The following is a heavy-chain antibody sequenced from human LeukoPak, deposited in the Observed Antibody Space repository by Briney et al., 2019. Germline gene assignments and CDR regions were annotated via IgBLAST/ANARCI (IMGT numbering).Heavy chain of an antibody. CDR3: ARVRLGALDY. CDR1: GYAVNTYY. D-gene: IGHD1-26*01. CDR2: IHSDGTT. Sequence: TGGSLRLSCAASGYAVNTYYTSWVRQAPGKGLEWVSTIHSDGTTYYADSVKGRFTFSRDNSKNTLYLQLNSLRAEDTAMYFCARVRLGALDYWGQGTLVTVSS. V-gene: IGHV3-53*01. J-gene: IGHJ4*02.